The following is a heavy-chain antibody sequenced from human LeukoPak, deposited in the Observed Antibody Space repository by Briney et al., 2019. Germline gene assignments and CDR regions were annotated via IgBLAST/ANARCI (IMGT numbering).Heavy chain of an antibody. CDR1: GYTFSTYT. CDR3: ARGPVSDY. CDR2: INAGNGNT. Sequence: ASVKVSCKASGYTFSTYTMHWVRQAPGQRLEWMGWINAGNGNTKYSQKFQGRVSITRDTSASTAYMEMSSLRCEDTAVYYCARGPVSDYWGQGTLVTVSS. V-gene: IGHV1-3*01. J-gene: IGHJ4*02.